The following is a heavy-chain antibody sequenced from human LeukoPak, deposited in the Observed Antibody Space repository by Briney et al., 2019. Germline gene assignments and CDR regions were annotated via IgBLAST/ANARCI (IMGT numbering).Heavy chain of an antibody. CDR2: ISGSGIIT. D-gene: IGHD5-24*01. Sequence: PGGSLRLSCAASGFTFSNYAMSWVRQAPGKGLEWVSTISGSGIITYYAESVKGRFTISRDNAKNTLYLQMNSLRAEDTAVYYCARYSGDGFFDYWGQGTLVTVSS. CDR3: ARYSGDGFFDY. V-gene: IGHV3-23*01. CDR1: GFTFSNYA. J-gene: IGHJ4*02.